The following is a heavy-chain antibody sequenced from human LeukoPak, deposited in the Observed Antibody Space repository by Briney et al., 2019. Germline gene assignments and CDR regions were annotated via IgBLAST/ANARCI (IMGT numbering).Heavy chain of an antibody. CDR1: GGSISSYY. CDR2: IYTSGST. CDR3: ARGVRYCSSTSCPYVYYFDY. D-gene: IGHD2-2*01. V-gene: IGHV4-4*07. J-gene: IGHJ4*02. Sequence: SETLSLTCTVSGGSISSYYWSWIRQPAGKGLEWIGRIYTSGSTNYNPSLKSRVTMSVDTSKNQFSLKLSSVTAADTAVYYCARGVRYCSSTSCPYVYYFDYWGQGTLVTVSS.